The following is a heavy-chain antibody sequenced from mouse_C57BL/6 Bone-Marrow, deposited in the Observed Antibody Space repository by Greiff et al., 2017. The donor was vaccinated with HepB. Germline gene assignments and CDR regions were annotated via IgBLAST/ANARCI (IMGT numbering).Heavy chain of an antibody. CDR1: GYTFTDYN. D-gene: IGHD2-5*01. V-gene: IGHV1-18*01. CDR2: INPNNGGT. Sequence: VQLQQSGPELVKPGASVKISCKASGYTFTDYNMDWVKQSHGKSLEWIGDINPNNGGTIYNQKFKGKATLTVDKSSSTAYMELRSLTSEDTAVYYCARDIVTTPFAYWGQGTLVTVSA. CDR3: ARDIVTTPFAY. J-gene: IGHJ3*01.